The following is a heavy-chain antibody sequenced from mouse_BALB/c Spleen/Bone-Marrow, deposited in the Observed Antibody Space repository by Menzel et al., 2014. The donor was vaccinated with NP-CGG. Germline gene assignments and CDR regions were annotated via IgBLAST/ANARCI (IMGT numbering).Heavy chain of an antibody. D-gene: IGHD2-3*01. CDR3: GRHGYYGRLAY. CDR2: INPDSNTI. V-gene: IGHV4-1*02. CDR1: GFDFSGFW. J-gene: IGHJ3*01. Sequence: VQGVESGGGLVQPGGSLKLSCAASGFDFSGFWMGWVRQAPGKGLEWIGAINPDSNTINYTPSLKDRFIISRDNTKNTLYMQMSKVRSEDTALYYCGRHGYYGRLAYWGQGTLGTGSA.